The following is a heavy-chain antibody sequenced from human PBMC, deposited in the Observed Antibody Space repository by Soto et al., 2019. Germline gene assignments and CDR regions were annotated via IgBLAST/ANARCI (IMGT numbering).Heavy chain of an antibody. J-gene: IGHJ5*02. CDR1: GGAILDSTYY. CDR2: IFYSGGT. V-gene: IGHV4-39*01. CDR3: ARQATGYYYGWFDP. Sequence: QLLLQESGPGLVKPSETLSLTCTVSGGAILDSTYYWAWIRQPPGKGLEWIGTIFYSGGTFYTPSLKSRVPMAEDTSKKQYSLKLTSVTAADTDVYFCARQATGYYYGWFDPWGQGTLVTVSS. D-gene: IGHD3-22*01.